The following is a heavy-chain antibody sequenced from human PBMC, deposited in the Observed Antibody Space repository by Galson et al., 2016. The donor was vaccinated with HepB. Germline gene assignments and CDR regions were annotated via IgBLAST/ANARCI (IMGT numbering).Heavy chain of an antibody. D-gene: IGHD1-1*01. CDR2: IYWDDDQ. V-gene: IGHV2-5*02. CDR3: GHRRDTGTTCDFFGMDG. Sequence: PALVKPTQTLTLTCTVSGFSLSTIGVGVGWIRQPPGKALEWLGLIYWDDDQRYSPSLKSRLTITKDTSKNQVVLAMTNMDPVDTATYYCGHRRDTGTTCDFFGMDGWGQGTTVTVSS. CDR1: GFSLSTIGVG. J-gene: IGHJ6*02.